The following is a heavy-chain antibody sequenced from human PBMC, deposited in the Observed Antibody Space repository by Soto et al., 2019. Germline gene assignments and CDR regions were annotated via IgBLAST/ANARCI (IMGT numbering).Heavy chain of an antibody. CDR3: ARDWSAVVLPDY. Sequence: ASVKVSCKASGYTLTTYGVSWVRQAHGQGLEWMGWISTYNGNTQFAQKFQGRVTMTTDTSASTAYMEMRSLTSDDTAVYYSARDWSAVVLPDYWGKGTLVTVSS. CDR1: GYTLTTYG. D-gene: IGHD3-10*02. V-gene: IGHV1-18*01. J-gene: IGHJ4*02. CDR2: ISTYNGNT.